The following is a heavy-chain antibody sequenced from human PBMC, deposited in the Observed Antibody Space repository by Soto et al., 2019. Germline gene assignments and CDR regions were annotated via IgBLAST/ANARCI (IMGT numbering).Heavy chain of an antibody. Sequence: PSETLSLTCTVSGGSISSYYWSWIRQPPGKGLEWIGYIYYSGSTYYNPSLKSRVTISVDTSKNQFSLKLSSVTAADTAVYYCARAIVVVVAANREYNWFDPWGQGTLVTVSS. CDR2: IYYSGST. CDR1: GGSISSYY. J-gene: IGHJ5*02. CDR3: ARAIVVVVAANREYNWFDP. V-gene: IGHV4-59*08. D-gene: IGHD2-15*01.